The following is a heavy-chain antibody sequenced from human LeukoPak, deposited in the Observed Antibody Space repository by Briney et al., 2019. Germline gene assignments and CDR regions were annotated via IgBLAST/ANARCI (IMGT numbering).Heavy chain of an antibody. J-gene: IGHJ4*02. CDR1: GFTFSNYW. V-gene: IGHV3-74*01. CDR2: IKSDGSST. D-gene: IGHD6-13*01. CDR3: ARGGDTSNWYPGYFDY. Sequence: GGSLRLSCAASGFTFSNYWMHWVRHAPGKGPVWVSRIKSDGSSTRFADSVQGRFTISRDNGKNRVYLQMNSLRAEDTAVYYCARGGDTSNWYPGYFDYWGQGALVTVSA.